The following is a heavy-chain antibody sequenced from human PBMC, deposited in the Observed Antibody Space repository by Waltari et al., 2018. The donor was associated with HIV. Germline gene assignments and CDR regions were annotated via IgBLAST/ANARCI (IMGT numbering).Heavy chain of an antibody. J-gene: IGHJ2*01. CDR3: ARMAYCGGDCYSVYYFDL. CDR2: VWFDASKE. V-gene: IGHV3-33*01. CDR1: GFAFSSYG. Sequence: QVQLVESGGGVVQSGRSLRLSCSTSGFAFSSYGFHWVRQAPGKGLGWVAVVWFDASKEHYAEFVKGRFTIYRDDSKNILHLQMNSLRAEDTALYYCARMAYCGGDCYSVYYFDLWGRGTRVTVSS. D-gene: IGHD2-21*02.